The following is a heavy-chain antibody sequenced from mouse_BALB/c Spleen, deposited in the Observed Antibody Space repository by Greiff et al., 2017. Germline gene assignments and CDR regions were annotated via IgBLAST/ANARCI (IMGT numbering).Heavy chain of an antibody. CDR1: GYSITSDYA. V-gene: IGHV3-2*02. D-gene: IGHD2-3*01. CDR2: ISYSGST. J-gene: IGHJ3*01. Sequence: DVQLQESGPGLVKPSQSLSLTCTVTGYSITSDYAWNWIRQFPGNKLEWMGYISYSGSTSYNPSLKSRISITRDTSKNQFFLQLNSVTTEDTATYYCARGDGYYTWFAYWGQGTLVTVSA. CDR3: ARGDGYYTWFAY.